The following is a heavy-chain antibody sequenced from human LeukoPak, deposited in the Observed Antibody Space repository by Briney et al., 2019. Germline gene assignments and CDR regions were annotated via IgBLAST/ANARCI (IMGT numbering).Heavy chain of an antibody. Sequence: GGSLRLSCAPSGFTFSTSAMSWVRPPPVRGLEWVSGISGSGGKTFYTDAVKGRFTISRDNSKNTVYLQMNSLRVEDTAVYHCAKVPFGVEAPRAFDYWGQGTLVTVSS. J-gene: IGHJ4*02. CDR1: GFTFSTSA. D-gene: IGHD3-3*01. CDR3: AKVPFGVEAPRAFDY. V-gene: IGHV3-23*01. CDR2: ISGSGGKT.